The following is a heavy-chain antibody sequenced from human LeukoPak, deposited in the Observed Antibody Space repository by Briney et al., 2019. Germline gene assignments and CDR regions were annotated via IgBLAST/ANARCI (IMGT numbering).Heavy chain of an antibody. D-gene: IGHD6-13*01. J-gene: IGHJ3*02. V-gene: IGHV1-2*04. Sequence: ASVKVSYKASGYTFTGYYMHWVRQAPGQGLEWMGWINPNSGGTNYAQKFQGWVTMTRHTSISTAYMELSRLRSDDTAVYYCARASTPSYSSSHLTIWGQGTMVTVSS. CDR2: INPNSGGT. CDR1: GYTFTGYY. CDR3: ARASTPSYSSSHLTI.